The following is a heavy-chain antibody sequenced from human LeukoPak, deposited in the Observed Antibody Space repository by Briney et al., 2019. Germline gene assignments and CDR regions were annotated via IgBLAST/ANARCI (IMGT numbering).Heavy chain of an antibody. CDR1: GGSISSYY. CDR2: ISTSGST. CDR3: ARFNGGKGQYYFDY. J-gene: IGHJ4*02. V-gene: IGHV4-4*09. D-gene: IGHD4-23*01. Sequence: PETLSLTCTVSGGSISSYYWSWIRQPPGKGKEWIGYISTSGSTNSNPSLKSRVTISVDTSKNHSSLTLGLVTAAATAGYNCARFNGGKGQYYFDYWAREPWSPSPQ.